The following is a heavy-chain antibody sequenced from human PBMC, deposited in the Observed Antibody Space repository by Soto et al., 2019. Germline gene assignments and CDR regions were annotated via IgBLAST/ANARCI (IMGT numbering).Heavy chain of an antibody. J-gene: IGHJ6*02. CDR3: VLRNPDYSGSGSYSYYYYYGMDV. D-gene: IGHD3-10*01. CDR2: IYPGDSDT. V-gene: IGHV5-51*01. CDR1: GYSFTSYW. Sequence: GESLKISCKGSGYSFTSYWIGWVRQMPGKGLEWMGIIYPGDSDTRYSPSFQGQVTISADKSISTAYLQWSSLKASDTAMYYCVLRNPDYSGSGSYSYYYYYGMDVWGQGTTVTVSS.